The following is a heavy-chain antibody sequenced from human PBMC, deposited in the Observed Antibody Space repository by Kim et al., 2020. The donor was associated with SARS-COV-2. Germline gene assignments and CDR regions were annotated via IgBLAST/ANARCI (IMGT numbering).Heavy chain of an antibody. J-gene: IGHJ5*02. CDR2: ISGSTINA. V-gene: IGHV3-23*01. D-gene: IGHD3-16*01. CDR1: GFTFSDFA. Sequence: GGSLRLSCAASGFTFSDFAMSWVRLAPGKGLEWVSAISGSTINAYYAESVKGRFTVSRDNSRNTVYLQMSSLRAEDTAIYFCVRDRITYAYRESTWFDPWGQGTLVTGAS. CDR3: VRDRITYAYRESTWFDP.